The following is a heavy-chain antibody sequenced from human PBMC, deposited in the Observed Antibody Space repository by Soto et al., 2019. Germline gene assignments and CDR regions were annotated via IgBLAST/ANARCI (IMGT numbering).Heavy chain of an antibody. D-gene: IGHD2-15*01. CDR3: AVDIEVTGMGHYYFDY. CDR1: GFTVSSNY. V-gene: IGHV3-66*01. Sequence: DVQLVDSGGGLVRTGGSLRLSCAASGFTVSSNYISWVRQAPGKGLEWVSVIYADGTTYYADSVKDRFTISRDNSKNTVSLQMSSLRAEDTAVYYCAVDIEVTGMGHYYFDYWGQGALVTVSS. J-gene: IGHJ4*02. CDR2: IYADGTT.